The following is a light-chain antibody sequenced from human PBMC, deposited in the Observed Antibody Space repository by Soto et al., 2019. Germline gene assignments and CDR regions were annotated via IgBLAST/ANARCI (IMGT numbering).Light chain of an antibody. CDR3: QQYGSPGT. Sequence: EMVLTQAPGTLSLSPGERATISCRASQSVSNNYLAWYQQKPGQAPRLLIYGASNRATGIPDRFSGSGSGTDFTLTISRLEPEDFAVYYCQQYGSPGTFGQGTKVDIK. CDR2: GAS. V-gene: IGKV3-20*01. CDR1: QSVSNNY. J-gene: IGKJ1*01.